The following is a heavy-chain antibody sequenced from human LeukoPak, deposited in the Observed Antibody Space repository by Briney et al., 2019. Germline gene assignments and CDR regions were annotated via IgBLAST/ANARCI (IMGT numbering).Heavy chain of an antibody. CDR2: IYYSGST. D-gene: IGHD1-26*01. Sequence: KPSETLSLSCTVSGGPISSYYWSWIRQPPGKGLEWIGYIYYSGSTNYNPSLKSRLTISVDPSKNQFSLHLASVLAADTAVYYCARNSAPSGSYYADYYFDYWGQGTLVTVSS. CDR3: ARNSAPSGSYYADYYFDY. V-gene: IGHV4-59*01. CDR1: GGPISSYY. J-gene: IGHJ4*02.